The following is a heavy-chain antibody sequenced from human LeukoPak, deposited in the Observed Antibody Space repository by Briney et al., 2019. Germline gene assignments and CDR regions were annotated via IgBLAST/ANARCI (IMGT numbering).Heavy chain of an antibody. D-gene: IGHD3-10*01. CDR3: ARATALGVDAFDI. CDR2: ISYSGST. CDR1: GGSISSGDCY. Sequence: SETLSLTCTVSGGSISSGDCYWSWIRQPPGKGLEWIGYISYSGSTYYNPSLKSRVAISVDTSKSQFSLKLSSVTAADTAVYYCARATALGVDAFDIWGQGTMVTVSS. J-gene: IGHJ3*02. V-gene: IGHV4-30-4*02.